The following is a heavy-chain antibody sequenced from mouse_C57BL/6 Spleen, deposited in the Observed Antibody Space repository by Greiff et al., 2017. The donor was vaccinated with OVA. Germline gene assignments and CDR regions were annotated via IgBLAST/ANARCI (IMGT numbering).Heavy chain of an antibody. V-gene: IGHV1-69*01. D-gene: IGHD2-2*01. CDR1: GYTFTSYW. CDR2: IDPSDSYT. Sequence: QVQLQQPGAELVMPGASVKLSCKASGYTFTSYWMHWVKQRPGQGLEWIGEIDPSDSYTNYNQKFKGKSTLTVDKSSSTAYMQLSSLTSEDSAVYYCARLRDYGSWFAYWGQGTLVTVSA. J-gene: IGHJ3*01. CDR3: ARLRDYGSWFAY.